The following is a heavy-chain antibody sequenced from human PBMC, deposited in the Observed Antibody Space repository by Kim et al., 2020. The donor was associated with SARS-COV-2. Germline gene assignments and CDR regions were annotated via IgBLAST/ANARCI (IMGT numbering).Heavy chain of an antibody. D-gene: IGHD6-13*01. CDR1: GFTFSSYG. CDR2: ISYDGSNK. CDR3: AKDLRRQQLGPGMDV. Sequence: GGSLRLSCAASGFTFSSYGMHWVRQAPGKGLEWVAVISYDGSNKYYADSVKGRFTISRDNSKNTLYLQMNSLRAEDTAVYYCAKDLRRQQLGPGMDVWGQGTTVTVSS. V-gene: IGHV3-30*18. J-gene: IGHJ6*02.